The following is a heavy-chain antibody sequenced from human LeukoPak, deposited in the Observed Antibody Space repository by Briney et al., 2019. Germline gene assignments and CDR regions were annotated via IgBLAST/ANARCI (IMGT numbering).Heavy chain of an antibody. CDR1: GGSISSSSDY. Sequence: PSETLSLTCTVSGGSISSSSDYWGWIRQPPGTGLEWIGSIYYSGSTYYNPSLKSRVTISVDTSKNQFSLKLSSVTAADTAVYSCARRSLSSGWKSFDYWGQGTLVTVSS. D-gene: IGHD6-19*01. CDR3: ARRSLSSGWKSFDY. J-gene: IGHJ4*02. V-gene: IGHV4-39*01. CDR2: IYYSGST.